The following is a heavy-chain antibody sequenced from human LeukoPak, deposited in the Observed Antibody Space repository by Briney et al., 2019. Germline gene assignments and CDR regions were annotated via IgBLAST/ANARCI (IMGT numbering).Heavy chain of an antibody. CDR3: ARHEAYGYSYDSTGYRGAFDI. CDR2: IYYSGST. D-gene: IGHD3-22*01. Sequence: SETLSLTCTVSGGSISSISFYWDWIRQPPGKGLEWIGSIYYSGSTYYNPSLKSRVTISLDTSKDQFSLKLRSLTAADTAVYYCARHEAYGYSYDSTGYRGAFDIWGQGTMVTVSS. J-gene: IGHJ3*02. V-gene: IGHV4-39*01. CDR1: GGSISSISFY.